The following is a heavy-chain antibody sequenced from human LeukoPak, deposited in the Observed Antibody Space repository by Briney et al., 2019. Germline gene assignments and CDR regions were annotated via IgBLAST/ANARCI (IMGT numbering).Heavy chain of an antibody. CDR3: ARVPIAAASTLFDY. D-gene: IGHD6-13*01. Sequence: VASVKVSCKASGYTFTGYYMNWVRQAPGQGLEWMGWINPNSGGTNYAQKFQGRVTMTRDTSISTAYMELSRLRSDDTAVYYCARVPIAAASTLFDYWGQGTLVTVSS. V-gene: IGHV1-2*02. J-gene: IGHJ4*02. CDR1: GYTFTGYY. CDR2: INPNSGGT.